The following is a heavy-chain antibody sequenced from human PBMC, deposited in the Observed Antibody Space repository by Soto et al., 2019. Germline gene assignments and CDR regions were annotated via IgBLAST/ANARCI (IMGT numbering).Heavy chain of an antibody. J-gene: IGHJ4*02. Sequence: EVQLVETGGGLIQPGGSLRLSCAASGFTVSSNYMSWVRQAPGKGLEWVSVIYSGGSTYYADSVKGRFTISRDNSKNTLYLEMNSLSAEDTAVYYCARVRGSYYTGTLDYWGQGTLVTVSS. V-gene: IGHV3-53*02. CDR2: IYSGGST. CDR3: ARVRGSYYTGTLDY. CDR1: GFTVSSNY. D-gene: IGHD1-26*01.